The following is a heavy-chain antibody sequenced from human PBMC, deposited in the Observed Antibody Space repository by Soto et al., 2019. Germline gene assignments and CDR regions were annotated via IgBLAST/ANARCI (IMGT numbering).Heavy chain of an antibody. CDR1: GGSISSSSYY. Sequence: ASETLSLTCTVSGGSISSSSYYWGWIRQPPGKGLEWIGSIYYSGSTYYNPSLKSRVTISVDTSKNQFSLKLSSVTAADTAVYYCARHIEGEAGDYYYYYGMDVWGQGTTVTVSS. V-gene: IGHV4-39*01. CDR2: IYYSGST. CDR3: ARHIEGEAGDYYYYYGMDV. D-gene: IGHD3-10*01. J-gene: IGHJ6*02.